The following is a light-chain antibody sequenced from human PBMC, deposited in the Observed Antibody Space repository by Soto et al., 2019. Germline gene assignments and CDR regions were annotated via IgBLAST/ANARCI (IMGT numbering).Light chain of an antibody. J-gene: IGLJ2*01. CDR3: QSYDSSLSDLV. CDR1: SSNIGAGYD. CDR2: GNS. V-gene: IGLV1-40*01. Sequence: QSVLTQPPSVSGAPGQRVTISCTRSSSNIGAGYDVHWYQQLPGTAPKLLIYGNSNRPSGVPDRFSGSKSGTSASLAITGLQAEDEADYYCQSYDSSLSDLVFGGGTKLTVL.